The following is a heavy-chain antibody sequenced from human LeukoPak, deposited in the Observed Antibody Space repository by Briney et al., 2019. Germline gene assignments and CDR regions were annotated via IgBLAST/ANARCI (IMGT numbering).Heavy chain of an antibody. CDR1: GFTFSSYS. CDR3: ARDYGDYAPRFDY. CDR2: ISSSSSYI. Sequence: GGSLRLSCAASGFTFSSYSMNWVRQAPGKGLEWVSSISSSSSYIYYADSVKGRFTISRDNAKNSLYLQMNSLRAEDTAVYYCARDYGDYAPRFDYWGQGTLVTVSS. J-gene: IGHJ4*02. D-gene: IGHD4-17*01. V-gene: IGHV3-21*01.